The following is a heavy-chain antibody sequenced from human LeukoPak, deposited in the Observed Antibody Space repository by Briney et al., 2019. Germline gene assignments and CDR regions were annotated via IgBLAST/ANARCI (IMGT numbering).Heavy chain of an antibody. CDR3: AHEPYCDGASCPFDY. V-gene: IGHV2-5*01. Sequence: ESGPTLVKPTQTLTLTCTFSGFSLTSRGVGVGWIRQSPGKAPEWLALIYWNEEKRYSPSLKNRLTIAKDTSKNEVFLTMTNMDPIDTGTSYCAHEPYCDGASCPFDYWGQGTLVTVSS. CDR2: IYWNEEK. J-gene: IGHJ4*02. D-gene: IGHD2-21*01. CDR1: GFSLTSRGVG.